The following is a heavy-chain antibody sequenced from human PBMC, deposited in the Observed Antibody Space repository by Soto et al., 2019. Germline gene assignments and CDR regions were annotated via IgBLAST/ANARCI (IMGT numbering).Heavy chain of an antibody. D-gene: IGHD4-17*01. CDR2: IYPGDSDT. CDR3: ARGRTAYGDSVEDYYYGMDV. J-gene: IGHJ6*02. CDR1: GYSFTSYW. V-gene: IGHV5-51*01. Sequence: PGESLKISCKGSGYSFTSYWIGWVRQMPGKGLEWMGIIYPGDSDTRYSPSFQGQVTISADKSISTAYLQWSSLKASETAMYYCARGRTAYGDSVEDYYYGMDVWGQGTTVPVS.